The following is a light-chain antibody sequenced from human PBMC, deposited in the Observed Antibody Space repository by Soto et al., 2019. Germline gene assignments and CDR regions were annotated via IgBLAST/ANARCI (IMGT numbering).Light chain of an antibody. CDR2: KAS. V-gene: IGKV1-5*03. CDR3: QQYNSYSRT. Sequence: DIQMTQSPSTLSASVGDRVTITCRASQSISSWLAWYQQKPGKAHKLLIYKASSLESGVPSRFRGSGSGTEFTLTISSLQPDDFSTYYCQQYNSYSRTFGQGTKVDIK. J-gene: IGKJ1*01. CDR1: QSISSW.